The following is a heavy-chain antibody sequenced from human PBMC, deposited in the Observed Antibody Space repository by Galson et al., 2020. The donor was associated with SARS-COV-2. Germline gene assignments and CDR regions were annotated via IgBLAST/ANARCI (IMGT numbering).Heavy chain of an antibody. CDR3: ARAHLGIFGVIQYFDY. D-gene: IGHD3-3*01. J-gene: IGHJ4*02. V-gene: IGHV4-31*03. CDR2: IYDSGST. CDR1: GVSISSGGYY. Sequence: SETLSLTCTVSGVSISSGGYYWSWIRQHPGKGREWIGYIYDSGSTYYNPSLKSRVTISVDTSKNQFSLKLSSVTAADTAVYYCARAHLGIFGVIQYFDYWGPGTLVTVSS.